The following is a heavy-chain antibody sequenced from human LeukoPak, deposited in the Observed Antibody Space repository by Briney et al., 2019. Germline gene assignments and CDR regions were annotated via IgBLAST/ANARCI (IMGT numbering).Heavy chain of an antibody. V-gene: IGHV1-46*01. CDR3: ARDPGYCGGDCYWSGNAFDI. Sequence: GASVKVSCKASGYTFTSYDINWVRQATGQGLEWMGIINPSGGSTSYAQKFQGRVTMTRDTSTSTVYMELSSLRSEDTAVYYCARDPGYCGGDCYWSGNAFDIWGQGTMVTVSS. CDR1: GYTFTSYD. J-gene: IGHJ3*02. CDR2: INPSGGST. D-gene: IGHD2-21*02.